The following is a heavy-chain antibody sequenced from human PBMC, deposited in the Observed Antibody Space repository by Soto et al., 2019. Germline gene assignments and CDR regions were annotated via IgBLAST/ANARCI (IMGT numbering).Heavy chain of an antibody. V-gene: IGHV4-59*01. CDR1: GGSISSYY. D-gene: IGHD4-17*01. Sequence: SETPSLTCTVSGGSISSYYWSWIRQPPGKGLEWIGYIYYSGSTNYNPSLKSRVTISVDTSKNQFSLKLSSVTAADTAVYYCARVDGDYAWYFDYWGQGTLVTVSS. CDR3: ARVDGDYAWYFDY. J-gene: IGHJ4*02. CDR2: IYYSGST.